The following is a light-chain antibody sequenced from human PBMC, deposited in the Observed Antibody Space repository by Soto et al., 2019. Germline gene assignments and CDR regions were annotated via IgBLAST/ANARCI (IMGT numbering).Light chain of an antibody. V-gene: IGKV3-20*01. CDR2: GAF. CDR3: QQYGSSPWT. J-gene: IGKJ1*01. Sequence: EIVLTQSPGTLSLSPGERATLSCRTSQSVSSSYLAWYQRKPGQAPRLLIYGAFSMATGIPDRFSGSGSGTDFTLTITRLEPEDFAVYYCQQYGSSPWTFGQGTKVEIK. CDR1: QSVSSSY.